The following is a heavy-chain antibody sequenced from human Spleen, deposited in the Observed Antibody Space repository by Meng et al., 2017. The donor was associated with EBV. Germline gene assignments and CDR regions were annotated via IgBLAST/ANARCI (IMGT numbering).Heavy chain of an antibody. V-gene: IGHV1-69*01. CDR2: IIPIFGTA. D-gene: IGHD3-10*01. J-gene: IGHJ5*02. Sequence: QVQLVQSGSEVKKXXXXXKXXCKASGGTFSRYVISWVRQAPGQGLEWMGGIIPIFGTANYAQKFQGRVTITADESTSTAYMELSSLRSEDTAVYYCARSKVRSYSGFDPWGQGTLVTVSS. CDR3: ARSKVRSYSGFDP. CDR1: GGTFSRYV.